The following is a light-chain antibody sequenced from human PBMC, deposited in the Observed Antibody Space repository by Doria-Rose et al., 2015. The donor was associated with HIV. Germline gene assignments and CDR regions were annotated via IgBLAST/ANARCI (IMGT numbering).Light chain of an antibody. CDR2: DGS. V-gene: IGKV3-20*01. CDR1: QSFSSTY. J-gene: IGKJ1*01. Sequence: TQSPGTLSLSPGERTTLSCRASQSFSSTYLAWYQQRPGQAPSLLIYDGSSRATGIPDRFSASGSGTDFTLTINRLEPEDFALYYCHQYGTSWTFGQGTKVEI. CDR3: HQYGTSWT.